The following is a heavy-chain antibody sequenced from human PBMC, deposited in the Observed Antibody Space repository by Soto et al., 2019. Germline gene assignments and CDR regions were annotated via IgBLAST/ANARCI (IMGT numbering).Heavy chain of an antibody. V-gene: IGHV1-2*02. J-gene: IGHJ4*02. Sequence: VKVSCKASGYTFTGYYMHWVRQAPGQGLEWMGWINPNSGGTNYAQKFQGRVTMTRDTSISTAYMELSRLRSDDTAVYYCARVPLNYYDSSGYNYYFDYWGQGTLVTVSS. D-gene: IGHD3-22*01. CDR2: INPNSGGT. CDR3: ARVPLNYYDSSGYNYYFDY. CDR1: GYTFTGYY.